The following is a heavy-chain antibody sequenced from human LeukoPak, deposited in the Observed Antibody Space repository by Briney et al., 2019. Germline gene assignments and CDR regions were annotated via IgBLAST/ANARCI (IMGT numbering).Heavy chain of an antibody. CDR3: ARLAAKAGLDF. V-gene: IGHV4-39*07. CDR1: GGSISDSRT. Sequence: SETLSLTCTVSGGSISDSRTWGWVRQPPGKGLEWIANIHDDGRSASNPSLKSRVTISMDTSKNQFSLKVRSVTAADTAFYFGARLAAKAGLDFWGQGTLVTVSS. J-gene: IGHJ4*02. CDR2: IHDDGRS. D-gene: IGHD3/OR15-3a*01.